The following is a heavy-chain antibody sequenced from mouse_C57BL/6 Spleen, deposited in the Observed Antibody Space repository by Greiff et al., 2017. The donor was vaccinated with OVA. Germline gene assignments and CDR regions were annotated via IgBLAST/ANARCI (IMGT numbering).Heavy chain of an antibody. J-gene: IGHJ1*03. CDR1: GYTFTSYW. V-gene: IGHV1-64*01. CDR2: IHPNSGST. Sequence: QVQLQQPGAELVKPGASVKLSCKASGYTFTSYWMHWVKQRPGQGLEWIGIIHPNSGSTNYNEKFKSKATLTVDKSSSPAYMQLSSLTSEDSAVYYCARRARDFDVWGTGTTVTVSS. CDR3: ARRARDFDV. D-gene: IGHD3-3*01.